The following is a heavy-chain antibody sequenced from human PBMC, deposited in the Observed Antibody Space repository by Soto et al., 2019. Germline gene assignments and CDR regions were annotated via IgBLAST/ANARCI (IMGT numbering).Heavy chain of an antibody. CDR1: GFTFSSSW. CDR3: AKDPQAYYDILTGSNWFDP. Sequence: GGSLRRSCAAAGFTFSSSWMSWVRQAPGKGLEWVANIKQDGSEKYYADSVKGRFTISRDSSKNTLYLQMNSLRVEDTAVYYCAKDPQAYYDILTGSNWFDPWGQGTLVTVS. CDR2: IKQDGSEK. V-gene: IGHV3-7*01. J-gene: IGHJ5*02. D-gene: IGHD3-9*01.